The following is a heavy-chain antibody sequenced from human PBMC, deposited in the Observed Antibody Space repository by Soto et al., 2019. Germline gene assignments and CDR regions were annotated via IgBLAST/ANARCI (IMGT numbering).Heavy chain of an antibody. CDR1: GGTFSSYT. CDR3: ARGGITIFGVVIMD. CDR2: IIPILGIA. V-gene: IGHV1-69*02. Sequence: QVQLVQSGAGVKKPGSSVKVSCKASGGTFSSYTISWVRQAPGQGLEWMGRIIPILGIANYAQKFQGRVTITADKSTSTAYMELSSLRSEDTAVYYCARGGITIFGVVIMDWGQGTLVTVSS. J-gene: IGHJ4*02. D-gene: IGHD3-3*01.